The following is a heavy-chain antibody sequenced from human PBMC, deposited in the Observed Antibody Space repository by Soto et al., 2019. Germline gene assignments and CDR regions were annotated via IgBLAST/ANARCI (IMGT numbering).Heavy chain of an antibody. CDR3: AREGTVTTSEYYFDY. CDR1: GYTFTSYG. D-gene: IGHD4-17*01. V-gene: IGHV1-18*01. CDR2: ISAYNGHT. Sequence: QVQLVQYGAEVKKPGASVKVSCKASGYTFTSYGISWVRQAPGQGREGMGWISAYNGHTNYAQKSQGRVTVTTATSTSTAYVELRSLRSDDTAVYYCAREGTVTTSEYYFDYWGQGTLVTVSS. J-gene: IGHJ4*02.